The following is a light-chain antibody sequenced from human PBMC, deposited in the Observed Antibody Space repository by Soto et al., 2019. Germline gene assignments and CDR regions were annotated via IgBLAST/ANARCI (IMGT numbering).Light chain of an antibody. V-gene: IGLV2-14*03. Sequence: QSALTQPASVSGSPGQSITISCTGTVSDVGGYNYVSWYQHHPGEAPKLMIYDVSNRPSGVSTRFSGSKSGNTASLTISGLQAEDEADYYCNSFTSSSTRVFGTGTQLTVL. CDR2: DVS. CDR1: VSDVGGYNY. J-gene: IGLJ1*01. CDR3: NSFTSSSTRV.